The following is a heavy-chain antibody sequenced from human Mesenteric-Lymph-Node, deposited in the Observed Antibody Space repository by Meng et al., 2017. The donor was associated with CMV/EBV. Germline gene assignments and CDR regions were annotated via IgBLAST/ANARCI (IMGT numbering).Heavy chain of an antibody. Sequence: LRLSCTVSGGSVSSGSYYWSWIRQPPEKGLEWIGYIYYSGSTNYNPSLKSRVTISVDTSRNQFSLRLNSVTAADTAVYYCAKYGSPYSFDPWGQGALVTVSS. D-gene: IGHD3-22*01. CDR1: GGSVSSGSYY. CDR3: AKYGSPYSFDP. V-gene: IGHV4-61*01. J-gene: IGHJ5*02. CDR2: IYYSGST.